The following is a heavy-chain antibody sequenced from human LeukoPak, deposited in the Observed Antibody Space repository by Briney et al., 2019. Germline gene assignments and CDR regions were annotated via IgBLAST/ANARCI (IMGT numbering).Heavy chain of an antibody. V-gene: IGHV3-23*01. Sequence: GGSLRLSCAASGFTFSSHAMTWVRQAPGKGLEWVSAISGSGGTTYYADSVKGRFTISRDNSKNTLYLQMNSLRAEDTAVYYCARELDGDYVSHAFDIWGQGTMVTVSS. CDR2: ISGSGGTT. CDR1: GFTFSSHA. D-gene: IGHD4-17*01. CDR3: ARELDGDYVSHAFDI. J-gene: IGHJ3*02.